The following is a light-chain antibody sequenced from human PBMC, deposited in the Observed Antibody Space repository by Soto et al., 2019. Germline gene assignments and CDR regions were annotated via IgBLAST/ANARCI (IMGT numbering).Light chain of an antibody. J-gene: IGKJ4*01. V-gene: IGKV1-5*02. CDR1: QSISSW. CDR2: DAS. Sequence: IHMTQSASTLSASVGYRVTIICRASQSISSWLAWYQQKQGKPPKLLIYDASSLESGVPSRFSGSGSGTDFTLTISSLQTEDFATYYCQQYDNLPLTFGGGTKVDIK. CDR3: QQYDNLPLT.